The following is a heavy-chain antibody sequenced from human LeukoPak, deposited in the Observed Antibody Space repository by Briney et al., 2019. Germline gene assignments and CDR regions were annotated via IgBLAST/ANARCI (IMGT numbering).Heavy chain of an antibody. CDR3: ARDFLQLALDY. CDR1: GFTFSDYY. V-gene: IGHV3-11*01. Sequence: GGSLRLSCAASGFTFSDYYMSWIRQAPGKGLEWVSYISSSGSTIYYADSVKGRFTISRDNAKDSLYQQMNSLRAEDTAVYYCARDFLQLALDYWGQGTLVTVSS. J-gene: IGHJ4*02. CDR2: ISSSGSTI. D-gene: IGHD5-18*01.